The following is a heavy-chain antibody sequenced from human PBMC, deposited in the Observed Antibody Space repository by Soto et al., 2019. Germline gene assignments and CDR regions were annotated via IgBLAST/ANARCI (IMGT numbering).Heavy chain of an antibody. Sequence: GGSLRLSCAASGFTFSDYYMSWIRQAPGKGLEWVSYISSSGSTIYYADSVKGRFTISRDNAKNSLYLQMNSLRAEDTAVYYCARESVYYGDYYYMDVWGKGTTVTVSS. J-gene: IGHJ6*03. V-gene: IGHV3-11*01. CDR1: GFTFSDYY. CDR2: ISSSGSTI. D-gene: IGHD4-17*01. CDR3: ARESVYYGDYYYMDV.